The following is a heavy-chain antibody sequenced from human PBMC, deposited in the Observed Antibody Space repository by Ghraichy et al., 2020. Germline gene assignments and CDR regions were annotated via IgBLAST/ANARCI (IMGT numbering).Heavy chain of an antibody. Sequence: LSLTCAASGFTFTDYWMHWVRQAPGKGLVWVSRLTADGSSTVYADSVKGRFTISRDNAKNTLYLQMNSLRAEDTAVYYCASSPVTTYGTALDYWGQGTLVTVSS. V-gene: IGHV3-74*01. J-gene: IGHJ4*02. CDR1: GFTFTDYW. D-gene: IGHD4-17*01. CDR2: LTADGSST. CDR3: ASSPVTTYGTALDY.